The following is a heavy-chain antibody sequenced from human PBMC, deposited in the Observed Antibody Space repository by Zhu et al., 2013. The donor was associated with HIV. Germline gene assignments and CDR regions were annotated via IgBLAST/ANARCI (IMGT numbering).Heavy chain of an antibody. CDR1: GYTFSSYD. CDR2: MNPKSDNA. Sequence: QVQLVQSGAEVKKPGASVKVSCKASGYTFSSYDINWVRQATGQGLEWMGWMNPKSDNAGYAQKFQGRVTMTTDTSTSTAYMELRSLRSDDTAVYYCARDPALTTARPNYYYYMDVWGKGTTVTVSS. D-gene: IGHD6-6*01. J-gene: IGHJ6*03. CDR3: ARDPALTTARPNYYYYMDV. V-gene: IGHV1-8*01.